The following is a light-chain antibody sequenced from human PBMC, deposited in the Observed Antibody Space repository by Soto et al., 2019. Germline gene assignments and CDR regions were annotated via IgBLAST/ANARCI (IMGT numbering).Light chain of an antibody. CDR3: QHYGSSSWT. V-gene: IGKV3-20*01. CDR2: GAS. CDR1: QSVSSSY. Sequence: IVLTQSPGTLALSPCKTATLSSTASQSVSSSYLGWYQQKPGQAPRLLIYGASSRATAIPDRFSGSGSGTDFTLTISRLEPEDFAVYYCQHYGSSSWTFGQGTKVDIK. J-gene: IGKJ1*01.